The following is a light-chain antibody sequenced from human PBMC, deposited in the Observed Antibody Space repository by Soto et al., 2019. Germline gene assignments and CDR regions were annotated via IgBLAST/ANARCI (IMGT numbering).Light chain of an antibody. J-gene: IGKJ2*01. Sequence: DIQMTQSPFSLSASVGDRVTITCRASQSISSYLNWYQQKPGKAPNLLIYAASSLQSGVPSRFSGSASGTDFTLTISSLHPEDFATYYCQQSYSTPFTFGQGTKREIK. CDR1: QSISSY. V-gene: IGKV1-39*01. CDR2: AAS. CDR3: QQSYSTPFT.